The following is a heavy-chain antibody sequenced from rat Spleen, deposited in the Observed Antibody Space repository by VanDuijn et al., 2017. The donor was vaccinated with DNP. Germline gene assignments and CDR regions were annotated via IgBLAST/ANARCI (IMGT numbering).Heavy chain of an antibody. CDR3: ARYYGYNYYAMDA. D-gene: IGHD1-9*01. Sequence: QVQLKESGPGLVQPSRTLSLTCTVSGFSLTSYNVHWVRQPPGKGLEWMGVIWSGGNTDYNSALKPRLSISRDTSESRVFLTVTSLQTEDTAMYFCARYYGYNYYAMDAWGQGTSVTVSS. J-gene: IGHJ4*01. V-gene: IGHV2S13*01. CDR2: IWSGGNT. CDR1: GFSLTSYN.